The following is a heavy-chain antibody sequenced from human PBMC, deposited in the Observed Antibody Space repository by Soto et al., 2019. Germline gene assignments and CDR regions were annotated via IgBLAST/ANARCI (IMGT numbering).Heavy chain of an antibody. V-gene: IGHV3-74*01. CDR2: INSDGSVS. CDR3: ARGDCVGGTCYSSAGSFYYYMDV. Sequence: EVQLVESGGGLVQPGGSLRLSCAASGFTFSNYWMYWVRQAPGKGLVWVSRINSDGSVSSYADSVKGRLTISRDNVKNTLYLQMDSLRAEDTAVYYCARGDCVGGTCYSSAGSFYYYMDVWGKGTTVTVFS. J-gene: IGHJ6*03. D-gene: IGHD2-15*01. CDR1: GFTFSNYW.